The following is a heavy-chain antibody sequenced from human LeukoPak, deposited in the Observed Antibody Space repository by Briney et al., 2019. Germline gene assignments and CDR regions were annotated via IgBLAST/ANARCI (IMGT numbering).Heavy chain of an antibody. V-gene: IGHV4-34*01. CDR1: GGSFSGYY. CDR3: ARGNPYYDFWSGYPGSNWFDP. D-gene: IGHD3-3*01. J-gene: IGHJ5*02. CDR2: INHSGST. Sequence: SQTLSLTCAVYGGSFSGYYWSWLRQPPGKGLEWIGEINHSGSTNYNPSLKSRVTISVDTSKNQFSLKLSSVTDADTAVYYCARGNPYYDFWSGYPGSNWFDPWGQGTLVTVSS.